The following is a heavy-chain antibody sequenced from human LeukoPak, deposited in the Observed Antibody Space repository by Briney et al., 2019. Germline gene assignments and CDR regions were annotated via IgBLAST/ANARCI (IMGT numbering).Heavy chain of an antibody. D-gene: IGHD3-22*01. J-gene: IGHJ1*01. CDR1: GFTFSSYS. CDR3: AKSPLSYYYDSSENLAEYFQH. Sequence: AWGSLRLSCATSGFTFSSYSMNWVRQAPGKGLEWVAVISYDGSNKYYADSVKGRFTISRDNSKNTLYLQMNSLRAEDTAVYYCAKSPLSYYYDSSENLAEYFQHWGQGTLVTVSS. CDR2: ISYDGSNK. V-gene: IGHV3-30*18.